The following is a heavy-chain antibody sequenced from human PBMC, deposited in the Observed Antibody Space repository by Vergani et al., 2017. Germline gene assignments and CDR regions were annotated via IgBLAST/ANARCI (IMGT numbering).Heavy chain of an antibody. CDR2: IYYSGST. J-gene: IGHJ5*02. D-gene: IGHD2-15*01. V-gene: IGHV4-59*01. CDR3: ARRAATYNGFDP. CDR1: GGSISTYY. Sequence: QVQLQESGPGLVKPSETLSLTCTVSGGSISTYYWSWIRQPPGKGLEWIGYIYYSGSTNYNPALKSRVTISVDTSKNQFSLKLSSVTPADTAVYYCARRAATYNGFDPWGQGTLVTVSS.